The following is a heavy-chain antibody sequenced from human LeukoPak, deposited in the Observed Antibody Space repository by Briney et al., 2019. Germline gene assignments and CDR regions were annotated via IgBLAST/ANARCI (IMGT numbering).Heavy chain of an antibody. V-gene: IGHV3-33*01. CDR3: ARDLYADYVWGSFDY. CDR2: IWNDGTNK. D-gene: IGHD3-16*01. CDR1: GFTFSSYG. J-gene: IGHJ4*02. Sequence: PGGSLRLSCAASGFTFSSYGMHWVRLAPGKGLEWVAVIWNDGTNKYYADSVKGQFTISRDNSKNTLYLQMNSLRAEDTAVYYCARDLYADYVWGSFDYWGQGTLVTVSS.